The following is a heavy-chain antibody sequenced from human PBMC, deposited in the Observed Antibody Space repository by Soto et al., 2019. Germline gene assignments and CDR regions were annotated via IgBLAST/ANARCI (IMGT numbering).Heavy chain of an antibody. CDR1: GGSISSGGYS. Sequence: TLSLTCAVSGGSISSGGYSWSWIRQPPGKGLEWIGYIYHSGSTYYNPSLKSRVTISVDRSKNQFSLKLSSVTAADTAVYYCARNPGSRRYYTHRGNNWFDTWGQGTLATVSS. J-gene: IGHJ5*02. D-gene: IGHD3-10*01. CDR2: IYHSGST. V-gene: IGHV4-30-2*01. CDR3: ARNPGSRRYYTHRGNNWFDT.